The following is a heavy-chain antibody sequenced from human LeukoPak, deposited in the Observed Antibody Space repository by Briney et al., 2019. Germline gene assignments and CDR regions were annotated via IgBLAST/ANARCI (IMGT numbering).Heavy chain of an antibody. J-gene: IGHJ4*02. D-gene: IGHD5-18*01. V-gene: IGHV1-69*01. CDR1: GGTFSSYA. Sequence: SVKVSCKASGGTFSSYAISWVRQAPGQGLEWMGGIIPIFGTANYAQKFQGRVAITADESTSTAYMELSSLRSEDTAVYYCARNDGGYSYGFDYWGQGTLVTVSS. CDR3: ARNDGGYSYGFDY. CDR2: IIPIFGTA.